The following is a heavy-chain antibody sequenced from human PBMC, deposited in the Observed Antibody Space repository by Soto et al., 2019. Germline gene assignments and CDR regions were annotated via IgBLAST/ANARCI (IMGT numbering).Heavy chain of an antibody. J-gene: IGHJ4*02. CDR3: AKSGKDVVVVVAAGPFDY. V-gene: IGHV3-23*01. CDR2: ISGSGGST. CDR1: GFTFSSYA. Sequence: GGSLRLSCAASGFTFSSYAMSWVRQAPGKGLEWVSAISGSGGSTYYADSVKGRFTISRDNSKNTLYLQMNSLRAEDTAVYYCAKSGKDVVVVVAAGPFDYWGQGTLVTVSS. D-gene: IGHD2-15*01.